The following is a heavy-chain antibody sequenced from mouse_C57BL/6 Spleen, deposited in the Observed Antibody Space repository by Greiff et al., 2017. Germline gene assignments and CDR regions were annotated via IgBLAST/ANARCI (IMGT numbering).Heavy chain of an antibody. CDR1: GYTFTSYG. CDR2: IYPRSGNT. J-gene: IGHJ2*01. CDR3: ARSWATVVDTDY. D-gene: IGHD1-1*01. Sequence: QVQLQQSGAELARPGASVKLSCKASGYTFTSYGISWVKQRTGQGLEWIGEIYPRSGNTYYNEKFKGTATLTADNSSSTAYMALRSLTSEDAAVDICARSWATVVDTDYWGQGTTLTVSS. V-gene: IGHV1-81*01.